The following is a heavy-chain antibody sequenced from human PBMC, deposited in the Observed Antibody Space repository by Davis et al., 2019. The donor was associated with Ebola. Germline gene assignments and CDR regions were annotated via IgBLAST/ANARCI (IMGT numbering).Heavy chain of an antibody. J-gene: IGHJ6*02. CDR3: ARGGSSSWYGYYYGMDV. V-gene: IGHV1-69*04. D-gene: IGHD6-13*01. CDR2: IIPILGIA. Sequence: SVKVSCKASGYTFTSYGISWVRQAPGQGLEWMGRIIPILGIANYSQKFQGRVTITADESTSTAYMELSSLRSEDTAVYYCARGGSSSWYGYYYGMDVWGQGTTVTVSS. CDR1: GYTFTSYG.